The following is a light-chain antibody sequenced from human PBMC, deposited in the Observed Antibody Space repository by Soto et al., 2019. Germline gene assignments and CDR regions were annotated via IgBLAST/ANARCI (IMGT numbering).Light chain of an antibody. V-gene: IGKV3-15*01. Sequence: EKMITHSPATLSVSPGEEATLSCTASQRVNLNLAWYQQNPGQPPRLLLYGASTRATGIPVRFRGSGSGTEFTLTISSLQSEDSAVYYCHQYNSWPRGTFGPGTKVEIK. J-gene: IGKJ3*01. CDR3: HQYNSWPRGT. CDR2: GAS. CDR1: QRVNLN.